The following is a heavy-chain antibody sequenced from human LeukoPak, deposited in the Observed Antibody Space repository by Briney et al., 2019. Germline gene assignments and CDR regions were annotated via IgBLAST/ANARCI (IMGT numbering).Heavy chain of an antibody. J-gene: IGHJ4*02. CDR1: GYTFTGYY. Sequence: ASVKVPCKAPGYTFTGYYMHWVRQAPGQGLEWMGWINPNSGGTNYAQKFQGRVTMTRDTSISTAYMELSRLRSDDTAVYYCARGFGAATGEGFDCWGQGTLVTVSS. V-gene: IGHV1-2*02. CDR2: INPNSGGT. CDR3: ARGFGAATGEGFDC. D-gene: IGHD1-26*01.